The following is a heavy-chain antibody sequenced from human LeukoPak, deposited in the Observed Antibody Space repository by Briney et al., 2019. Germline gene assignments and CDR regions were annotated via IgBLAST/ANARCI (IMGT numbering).Heavy chain of an antibody. Sequence: GGSLRLSCAASGFTFSSYWMSWVRQARGKGRGWVANKNQDGSEKYYVDSVRGRFTISRDNAKTSLYLQMNSLRAEDTAVYYCARGGCSGGSCYHNWFDPWGQGTLVTVSS. CDR2: KNQDGSEK. J-gene: IGHJ5*02. D-gene: IGHD2-15*01. CDR3: ARGGCSGGSCYHNWFDP. V-gene: IGHV3-7*01. CDR1: GFTFSSYW.